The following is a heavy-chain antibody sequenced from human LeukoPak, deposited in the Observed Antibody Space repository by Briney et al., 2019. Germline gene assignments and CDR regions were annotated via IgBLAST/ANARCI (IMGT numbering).Heavy chain of an antibody. CDR2: INHGGST. Sequence: SETLSLTCAVYGGSFSGYYWSWIRQPPGKGLEWIGEINHGGSTNYNPSLKSRVTISVDTSKNQFSLKLSSVTAADTAVYYCARGRRYYYGSGGIEDYWGQGTLVTVSS. D-gene: IGHD3-10*01. CDR1: GGSFSGYY. CDR3: ARGRRYYYGSGGIEDY. J-gene: IGHJ4*02. V-gene: IGHV4-34*01.